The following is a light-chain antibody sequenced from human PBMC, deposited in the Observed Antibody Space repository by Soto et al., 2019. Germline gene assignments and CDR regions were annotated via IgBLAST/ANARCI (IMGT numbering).Light chain of an antibody. CDR3: QQYNSYSRDT. CDR1: QSISSW. CDR2: DAS. J-gene: IGKJ2*01. Sequence: DIQMTQSPSTLSASVGDRVTITCRASQSISSWLAWYQQKPGKAPKLLIYDASGLESGVPSRFSGSGSGTEFTLTISSLQPDDFATYYCQQYNSYSRDTFGQGTKLEIK. V-gene: IGKV1-5*01.